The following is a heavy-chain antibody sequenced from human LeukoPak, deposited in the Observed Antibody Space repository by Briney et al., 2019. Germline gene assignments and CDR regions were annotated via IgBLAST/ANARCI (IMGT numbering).Heavy chain of an antibody. Sequence: GGSLRLSCAASGFTFSSYNMNWVRQAPGKGLGWVSSISSSSNYIYYADSVRGRFTLSRDNAKNSLYLQMNSLRAEDTAVYYCARWPYSSSYYFDYWGQGTLVTVSS. CDR1: GFTFSSYN. D-gene: IGHD6-6*01. CDR2: ISSSSNYI. V-gene: IGHV3-21*01. CDR3: ARWPYSSSYYFDY. J-gene: IGHJ4*02.